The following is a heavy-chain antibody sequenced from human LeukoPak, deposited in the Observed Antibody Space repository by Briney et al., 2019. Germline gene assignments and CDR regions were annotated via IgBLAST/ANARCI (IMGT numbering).Heavy chain of an antibody. D-gene: IGHD3-3*01. Sequence: SETLSLTCTVSGGSISSYYWSWIRQHPGKGLEWIGYIYYSGSTYYNPSLKSRVTISVDTSKNQFSLKLSSVTAADTAVYYCARTRSGRLRFDYYGMDVWGQGTTVTVSS. CDR2: IYYSGST. V-gene: IGHV4-59*06. J-gene: IGHJ6*02. CDR3: ARTRSGRLRFDYYGMDV. CDR1: GGSISSYY.